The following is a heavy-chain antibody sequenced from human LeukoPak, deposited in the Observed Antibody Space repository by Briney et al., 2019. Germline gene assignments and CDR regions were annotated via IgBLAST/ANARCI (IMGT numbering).Heavy chain of an antibody. V-gene: IGHV1-69*08. CDR1: GGTFSGYT. CDR3: ARYCSSTSCYTLNTGAYYYYGMDV. CDR2: IIPILGTA. Sequence: GSSVKVSCRASGGTFSGYTISWMRQAPGQGLEWMGRIIPILGTANYAQKFQGRVTLTADKSTSTAYMELSSLRSEDTAVYYCARYCSSTSCYTLNTGAYYYYGMDVWGQGTTVTVSS. D-gene: IGHD2-2*02. J-gene: IGHJ6*02.